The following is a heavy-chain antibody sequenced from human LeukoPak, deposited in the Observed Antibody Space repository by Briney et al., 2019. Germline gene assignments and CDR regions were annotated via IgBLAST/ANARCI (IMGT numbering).Heavy chain of an antibody. V-gene: IGHV3-9*01. CDR1: GFMFDDYA. CDR3: AKGDSSGHYTSLGY. J-gene: IGHJ4*02. Sequence: GGSLRLSCAASGFMFDDYAMHWVRQAPGKGLEWVSGITWNRGSTEYADSVKGRFTISRDNARNSLYLQMNSLRVEDTAFYYCAKGDSSGHYTSLGYWGQGTLVTVSS. D-gene: IGHD3-22*01. CDR2: ITWNRGST.